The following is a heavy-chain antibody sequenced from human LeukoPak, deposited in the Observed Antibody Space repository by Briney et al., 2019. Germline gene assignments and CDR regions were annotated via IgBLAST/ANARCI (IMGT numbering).Heavy chain of an antibody. Sequence: GGSLRLSCAASGFSVSSYAMSWVRQAPGKGLEWVSSISGSGDNTYYAESVKGRFTISRDNAKNTLYLQMNSLRAEDTAVYYCAREDGTDFDPPDFRGQGTLVTVSS. J-gene: IGHJ4*02. CDR1: GFSVSSYA. V-gene: IGHV3-23*01. D-gene: IGHD1-26*01. CDR2: ISGSGDNT. CDR3: AREDGTDFDPPDF.